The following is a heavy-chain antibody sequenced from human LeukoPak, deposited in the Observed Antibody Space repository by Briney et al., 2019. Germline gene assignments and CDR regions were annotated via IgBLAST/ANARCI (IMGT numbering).Heavy chain of an antibody. CDR3: ARDDSSGSSGMDV. Sequence: GGSLRLSCAASGFTFSSYAMSWVRQAPGKGLEWVSVIYSDGSTYYADSVKGRFTISRDNSKNTLYLQMNSLRAEDTAVYYCARDDSSGSSGMDVWGQGTTVTVSS. J-gene: IGHJ6*02. V-gene: IGHV3-66*01. D-gene: IGHD3-22*01. CDR1: GFTFSSYA. CDR2: IYSDGST.